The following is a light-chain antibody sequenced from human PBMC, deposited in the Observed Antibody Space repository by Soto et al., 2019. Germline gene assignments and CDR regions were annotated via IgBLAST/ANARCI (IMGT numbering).Light chain of an antibody. Sequence: DIQMTQSPSTLSASVGDRVTITCRASQSINSWLAWYQQKPGKAPKLLIYKASSLESGVPSRFSGSESGTDFTLTISSLQPDDFATYYCQQYSSYSIFTFGPGTKVDI. CDR2: KAS. CDR1: QSINSW. V-gene: IGKV1-5*03. CDR3: QQYSSYSIFT. J-gene: IGKJ3*01.